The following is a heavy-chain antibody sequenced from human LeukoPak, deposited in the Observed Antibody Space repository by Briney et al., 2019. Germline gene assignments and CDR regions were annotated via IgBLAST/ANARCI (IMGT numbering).Heavy chain of an antibody. CDR1: GFTFSSYW. CDR2: ISNSGTTI. V-gene: IGHV3-48*04. CDR3: ARGGGSYPFFDY. D-gene: IGHD1-26*01. J-gene: IGHJ4*02. Sequence: GGSLRLSCAASGFTFSSYWMHWVRQAPGKGLEWVSYISNSGTTIYYADSVKGRFTISRDNAKNSRYLQVNSLRAEDTAVYYCARGGGSYPFFDYWGQGTLVTVSS.